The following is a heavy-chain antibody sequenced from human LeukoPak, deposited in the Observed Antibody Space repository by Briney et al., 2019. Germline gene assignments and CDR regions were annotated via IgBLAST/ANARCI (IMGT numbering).Heavy chain of an antibody. J-gene: IGHJ3*02. D-gene: IGHD6-19*01. CDR3: TRGRPGSGWGTLGFDI. CDR2: TGTTGDT. V-gene: IGHV3-13*01. Sequence: GGSLRLSCAASGFTFSSYGMHWVRQATGKGLEWVSGTGTTGDTYYPGSVKGRFTICREDAKNSLYLQMNSLRVGDTAVYFCTRGRPGSGWGTLGFDIWGQGTMVTVSS. CDR1: GFTFSSYG.